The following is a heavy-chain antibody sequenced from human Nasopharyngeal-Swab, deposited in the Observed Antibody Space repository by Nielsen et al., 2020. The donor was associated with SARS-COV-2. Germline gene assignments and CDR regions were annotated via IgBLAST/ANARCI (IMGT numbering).Heavy chain of an antibody. J-gene: IGHJ4*02. CDR3: AKDQYSSSPGAFDY. D-gene: IGHD6-6*01. V-gene: IGHV3-30*18. CDR1: GFTFSSYG. CDR2: ISYDGSNK. Sequence: GGSLRLSCAPSGFTFSSYGMHWVRQAPGKGLEWVAVISYDGSNKYYADSVKGRFTISRDNSKNTLYLQMNSLRAEDTAVYYCAKDQYSSSPGAFDYWGQGTLVTVSS.